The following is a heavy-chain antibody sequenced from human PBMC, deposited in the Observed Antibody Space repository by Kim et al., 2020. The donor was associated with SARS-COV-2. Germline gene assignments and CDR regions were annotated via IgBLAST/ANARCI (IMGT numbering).Heavy chain of an antibody. CDR3: VREHTYPYDY. CDR2: IRNRANGEDT. Sequence: GGSLRLSCAASGFTFSDHAMGWVRQAPGKGLEWVSRIRNRANGEDTQYADSVKGRFTIARDNSKRTLYLHMNSLKAEDTAVYYCVREHTYPYDYCGQGAL. V-gene: IGHV3-23*01. CDR1: GFTFSDHA. D-gene: IGHD3-16*01. J-gene: IGHJ1*01.